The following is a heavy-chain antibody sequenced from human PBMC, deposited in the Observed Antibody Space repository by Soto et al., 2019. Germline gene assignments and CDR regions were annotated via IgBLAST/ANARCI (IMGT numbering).Heavy chain of an antibody. J-gene: IGHJ6*02. Sequence: PGGSLRLSCAASGFTFRGHGMHWVRQAPGRGLEWVALISYDGSIKYYADSVRGRFTISRDNSKNTLYLEMNSLRAEDTAVYYCANSEYSRYKNIDVWSQLPTVTVCS. CDR3: ANSEYSRYKNIDV. V-gene: IGHV3-30*18. D-gene: IGHD5-18*01. CDR2: ISYDGSIK. CDR1: GFTFRGHG.